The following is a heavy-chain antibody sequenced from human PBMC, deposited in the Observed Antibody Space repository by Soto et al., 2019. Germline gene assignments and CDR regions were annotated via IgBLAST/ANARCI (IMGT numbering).Heavy chain of an antibody. CDR2: IIPILGIA. Sequence: QVQLVQSGAEVKKPGSSVKVSCKASGGTFSSYTISWVRQAPGQGLEWMGRIIPILGIANYAQKFQGRVTITADKSPSTVYMEVSSLRSEDTAVYYCAGAQGGAVLLWSGGMDVWGQGTTVTVSS. D-gene: IGHD3-10*02. J-gene: IGHJ6*02. CDR1: GGTFSSYT. V-gene: IGHV1-69*02. CDR3: AGAQGGAVLLWSGGMDV.